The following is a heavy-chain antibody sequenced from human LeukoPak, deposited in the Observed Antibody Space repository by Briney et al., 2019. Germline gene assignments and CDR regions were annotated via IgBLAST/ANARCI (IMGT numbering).Heavy chain of an antibody. CDR1: GYTFTSYA. D-gene: IGHD1/OR15-1a*01. V-gene: IGHV1-69*05. J-gene: IGHJ5*02. CDR2: IIPIFGTA. CDR3: ARDSITGTGWFDP. Sequence: SVKVSCKASGYTFTSYAMHWVRQAPGQRLEWMGGIIPIFGTANYAQKFQGRVTITTDESTSTAYMELSSLRSEDTAVYYCARDSITGTGWFDPWGQGTLVTVSS.